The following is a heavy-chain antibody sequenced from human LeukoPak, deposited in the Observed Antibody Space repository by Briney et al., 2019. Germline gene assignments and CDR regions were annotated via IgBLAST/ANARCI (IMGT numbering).Heavy chain of an antibody. CDR2: INPNSGGT. Sequence: ASVKVSCKASGYTFTGYYMQWVRQAPGQGLEWMGWINPNSGGTNYAQKFQGRVTMTRDTSISTAYMELSRLRSDDTAVYYCATIPKTYYYYGMDVWGQGTTVTVSS. V-gene: IGHV1-2*02. D-gene: IGHD2-21*01. J-gene: IGHJ6*02. CDR3: ATIPKTYYYYGMDV. CDR1: GYTFTGYY.